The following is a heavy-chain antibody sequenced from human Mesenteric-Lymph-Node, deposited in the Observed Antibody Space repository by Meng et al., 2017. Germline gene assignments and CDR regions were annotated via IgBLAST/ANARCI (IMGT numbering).Heavy chain of an antibody. Sequence: RGSGPALVKWSESLALTCAVSGYSSTNHNWWAWVRQPPGKGLEWIGEIPHTGSSAYDPSLKSRVSMSIDKSKNQFSLKLTSVTAADTDVYHCLRGSGGSVWGQGTLVTVSS. CDR1: GYSSTNHNW. V-gene: IGHV4-4*02. CDR3: LRGSGGSV. D-gene: IGHD3-10*01. J-gene: IGHJ1*01. CDR2: IPHTGSS.